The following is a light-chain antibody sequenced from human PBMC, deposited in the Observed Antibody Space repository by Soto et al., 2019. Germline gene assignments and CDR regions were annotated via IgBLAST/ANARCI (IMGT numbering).Light chain of an antibody. CDR1: QSVSSY. CDR3: QQRSNWSWVT. V-gene: IGKV3-11*01. J-gene: IGKJ4*01. Sequence: EIVLTQSPATLSLSPGERATLSCRASQSVSSYLAWYQQKPGQAPRLLIYDASNRATGIPARFSGSGSGTDFTLTISSLEPEDFAVYYCQQRSNWSWVTVGGGTKVEIK. CDR2: DAS.